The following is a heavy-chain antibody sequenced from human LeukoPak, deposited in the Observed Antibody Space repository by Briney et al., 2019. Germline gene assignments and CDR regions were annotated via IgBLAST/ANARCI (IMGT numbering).Heavy chain of an antibody. CDR2: ISYDGSNK. CDR1: GFIFNSYG. D-gene: IGHD2-21*02. J-gene: IGHJ4*02. V-gene: IGHV3-30*18. Sequence: PGGSLRLSCAASGFIFNSYGMHWVRQAPGKGLEWVAIISYDGSNKDYAESVKGRFTISRDNSKNTVNLQMNSLRAEDTAVYYCAKAYEAYCGGDCYSFFDYWGQGTLVTVSS. CDR3: AKAYEAYCGGDCYSFFDY.